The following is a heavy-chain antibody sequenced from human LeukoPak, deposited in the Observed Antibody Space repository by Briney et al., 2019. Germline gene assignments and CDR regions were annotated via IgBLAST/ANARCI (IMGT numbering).Heavy chain of an antibody. V-gene: IGHV3-48*03. D-gene: IGHD5-18*01. CDR3: ARGREGYSYEFDY. Sequence: GGSPRLSCAASGFTFSSYEMNWVRQAPGKGLEWVSYISSSGSTIYYADSVKGRFTISRDNPKNSLYLQMNSLRAEDTAVYYCARGREGYSYEFDYWGQGTLVTVSS. CDR1: GFTFSSYE. J-gene: IGHJ4*02. CDR2: ISSSGSTI.